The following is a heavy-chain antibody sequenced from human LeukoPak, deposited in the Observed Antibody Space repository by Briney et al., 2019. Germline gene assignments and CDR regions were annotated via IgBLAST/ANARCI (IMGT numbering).Heavy chain of an antibody. D-gene: IGHD3-10*01. J-gene: IGHJ5*02. CDR1: GGSFSGYY. Sequence: SETLSLTCAVYGGSFSGYYWSWIRQPPGKGPEWIGEINHSGSTNYNPSLKSRVTISVDTSKNQFSLKLSSVTAADTAVYYCARRTYYYGSGSFDPWGQGTLVTVSS. CDR2: INHSGST. CDR3: ARRTYYYGSGSFDP. V-gene: IGHV4-34*01.